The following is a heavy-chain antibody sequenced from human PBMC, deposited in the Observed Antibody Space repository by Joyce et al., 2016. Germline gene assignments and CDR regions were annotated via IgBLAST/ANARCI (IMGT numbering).Heavy chain of an antibody. CDR3: ARLRQTGNINDY. CDR2: ITPIFATA. V-gene: IGHV1-69*06. CDR1: GGTRSGYA. Sequence: QMQLVQSGAEVKKPGSSVKVSCKALGGTRSGYAVSWVRQAPGQGLEWMGGITPIFATAKYTQKFQAGVTITADKSTNTAYMELSSLRYEDTAIYYCARLRQTGNINDYWGQGTLVTVSS. J-gene: IGHJ4*02. D-gene: IGHD1-14*01.